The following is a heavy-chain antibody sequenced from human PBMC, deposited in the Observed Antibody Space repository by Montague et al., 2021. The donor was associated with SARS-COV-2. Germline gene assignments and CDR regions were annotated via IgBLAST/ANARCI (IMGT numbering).Heavy chain of an antibody. D-gene: IGHD1-1*01. Sequence: CAISGDSVSRNSATWNWVRQSPSRGLEWLGRTYYRSKWYNDYAVSVRGRVTIHPDTSKNQFSLQLNSVTPEDTAIYYCTSGREGNYNVMDVWGQGTTVTVSS. CDR3: TSGREGNYNVMDV. CDR1: GDSVSRNSAT. V-gene: IGHV6-1*01. J-gene: IGHJ6*02. CDR2: TYYRSKWYN.